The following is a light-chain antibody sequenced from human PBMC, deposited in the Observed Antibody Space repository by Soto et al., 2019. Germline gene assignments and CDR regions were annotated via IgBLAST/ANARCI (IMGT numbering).Light chain of an antibody. CDR2: GAS. CDR1: QSVSSSY. V-gene: IGKV3-20*01. J-gene: IGKJ2*01. Sequence: EIVLTQSPGTLSLSPGERATLSCRASQSVSSSYLAWYQQKPGQAPRLLIFGASSRATGVPDRFSGSGSGTDLTLNISRLEPEDFAVYYCQQYGSSPGYTFGQGTKLEIK. CDR3: QQYGSSPGYT.